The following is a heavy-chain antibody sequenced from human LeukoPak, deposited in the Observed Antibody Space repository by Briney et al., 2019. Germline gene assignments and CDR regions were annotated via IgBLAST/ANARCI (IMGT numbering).Heavy chain of an antibody. CDR1: GFTFSSYG. D-gene: IGHD5-18*01. V-gene: IGHV3-30*18. J-gene: IGHJ4*02. CDR2: ISYDGSNK. Sequence: EGSLRLSCAASGFTFSSYGMHWVRQAPGKGLEWVAVISYDGSNKYYADSVKSRFTISRDNSKNTLYLQMNSLRAEDTAVYYCAKGGSDTAMVTYISRDERDFDYWGQGTLVTVSS. CDR3: AKGGSDTAMVTYISRDERDFDY.